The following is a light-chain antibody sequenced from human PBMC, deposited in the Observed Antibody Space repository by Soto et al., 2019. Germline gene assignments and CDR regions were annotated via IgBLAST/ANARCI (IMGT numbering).Light chain of an antibody. CDR2: GAS. J-gene: IGKJ5*01. CDR1: QSVSSN. V-gene: IGKV3-15*01. CDR3: QQYNNWPPIT. Sequence: EIVMTQSPATLSVSPGERATLSCRASQSVSSNLAWYQQKPGQAPRLLIYGASTRATGIPARFSGSGSGTEFTLTISSPQSEDFAVYCCQQYNNWPPITFGQGTRLESK.